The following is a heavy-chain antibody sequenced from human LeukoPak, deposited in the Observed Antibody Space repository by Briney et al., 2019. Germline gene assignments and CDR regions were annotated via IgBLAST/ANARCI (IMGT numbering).Heavy chain of an antibody. J-gene: IGHJ6*03. CDR3: ARDFSRGSYKGRDYYMDV. CDR2: ISYDVSKT. CDR1: GFTFSTYA. V-gene: IGHV3-30*04. Sequence: GGTLRLSCAASGFTFSTYAMHWVRQAPGKGLEWVAVISYDVSKTYYADSAKGRFTISRDNSKNTLYLQMNSLRAEDTAVYYCARDFSRGSYKGRDYYMDVWGKGTTVTVSS. D-gene: IGHD1-26*01.